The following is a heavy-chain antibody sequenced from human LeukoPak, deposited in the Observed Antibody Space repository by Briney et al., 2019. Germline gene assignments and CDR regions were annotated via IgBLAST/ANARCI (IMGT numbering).Heavy chain of an antibody. CDR1: GFTFSDYY. D-gene: IGHD2-2*01. CDR3: ASLSCSSTSCLGYGSPFDY. Sequence: PGGSLRLSCAASGFTFSDYYMSWIRQAPGKGLEWVSYISSSATTIYYADSVKGRFTISRDNAKNSLYLQMNSLRAEDTAVYYCASLSCSSTSCLGYGSPFDYWGQGSLVTVSS. V-gene: IGHV3-11*01. CDR2: ISSSATTI. J-gene: IGHJ4*02.